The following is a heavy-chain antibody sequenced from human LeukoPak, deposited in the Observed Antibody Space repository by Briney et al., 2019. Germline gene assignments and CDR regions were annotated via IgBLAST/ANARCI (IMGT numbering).Heavy chain of an antibody. Sequence: GGSLRLSCAASGFTFSNYAMSWVRQAPGKGLEWVSAISGSGGSTYYADSVKGRFTISRDNSKNTLYLQMNSLRAEDTAVYYCAKDPSYYYGSGSYYSDWGQGTLVTVSS. CDR2: ISGSGGST. CDR3: AKDPSYYYGSGSYYSD. CDR1: GFTFSNYA. V-gene: IGHV3-23*01. D-gene: IGHD3-10*01. J-gene: IGHJ4*02.